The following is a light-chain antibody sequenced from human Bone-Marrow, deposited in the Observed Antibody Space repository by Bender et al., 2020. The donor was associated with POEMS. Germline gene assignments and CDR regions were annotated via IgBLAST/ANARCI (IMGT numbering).Light chain of an antibody. V-gene: IGLV2-14*01. CDR2: DVD. Sequence: QSALTQPASVSGSPGQSITISCTGTSSDVGGYNYVSWYQQHPGKAPKLMIYDVDNRPSGVSHRFSASKSGNTASLTISGLQAEDEADYYCGSYATSRTYKYVFGGGTTVTVL. J-gene: IGLJ1*01. CDR1: SSDVGGYNY. CDR3: GSYATSRTYKYV.